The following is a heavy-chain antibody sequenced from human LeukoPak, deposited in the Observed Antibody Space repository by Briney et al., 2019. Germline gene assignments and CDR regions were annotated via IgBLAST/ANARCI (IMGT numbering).Heavy chain of an antibody. CDR1: GGTFSSYA. Sequence: SVKVSCKASGGTFSSYAISWVRQAPGQGLEWMGGIIPIFGTANYAQKFQGRVTITADESTSTAYMELSSLRSEDTAVYYCATGPHTYMMAGARNYFDYWGQGTLVTVSS. J-gene: IGHJ4*02. D-gene: IGHD3-16*01. V-gene: IGHV1-69*13. CDR3: ATGPHTYMMAGARNYFDY. CDR2: IIPIFGTA.